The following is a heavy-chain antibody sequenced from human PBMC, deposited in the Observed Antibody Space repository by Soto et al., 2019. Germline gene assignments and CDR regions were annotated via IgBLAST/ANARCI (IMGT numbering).Heavy chain of an antibody. J-gene: IGHJ6*02. V-gene: IGHV1-46*01. CDR2: IKPSGGST. CDR1: GYTFTSHH. CDR3: ARGEGVVTMVRGFATAAIDV. Sequence: QEQLVQSGPEVKEPGASVKVSCKTSGYTFTSHHLHWVRQAPGQGLEWMGVIKPSGGSTNYAQKFQGKVTMTGDTSTNKVYMGVPSLRSDDPAVYYCARGEGVVTMVRGFATAAIDVGGQGPTVTVPS. D-gene: IGHD3-10*01.